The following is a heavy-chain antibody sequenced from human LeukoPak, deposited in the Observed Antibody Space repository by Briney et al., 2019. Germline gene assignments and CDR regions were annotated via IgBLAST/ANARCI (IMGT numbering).Heavy chain of an antibody. CDR3: ARGVGSSGLYYFDY. D-gene: IGHD1-26*01. V-gene: IGHV4-30-2*01. Sequence: TPSQTLSLTCAVSGGSISSGGYFWNWIRQPPGKGLEWIGYIYHSGSTYYNPSLKSRVTISVDRSKNQFSLKLSSVTAADTAVYYCARGVGSSGLYYFDYWGQGTLVTVSS. CDR2: IYHSGST. J-gene: IGHJ4*02. CDR1: GGSISSGGYF.